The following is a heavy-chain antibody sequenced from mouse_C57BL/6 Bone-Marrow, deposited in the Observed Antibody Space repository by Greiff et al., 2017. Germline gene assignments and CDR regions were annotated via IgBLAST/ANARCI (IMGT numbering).Heavy chain of an antibody. CDR2: IYWDDDK. V-gene: IGHV8-12*01. J-gene: IGHJ4*01. Sequence: VKLMASGPGILQSSQTLSLTCSFSGFSLSTSGMGVSWIRQPSGKGLEWLAHIYWDDDKRYHPSLTSRLTISKDTSRNQVFLKSTSVETADTATYYCARRAGYNGSSYDDAMDYWGQGTAVTVSS. CDR1: GFSLSTSGMG. D-gene: IGHD1-1*01. CDR3: ARRAGYNGSSYDDAMDY.